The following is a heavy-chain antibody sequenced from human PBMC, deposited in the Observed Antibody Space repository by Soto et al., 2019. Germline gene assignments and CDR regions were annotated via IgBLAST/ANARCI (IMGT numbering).Heavy chain of an antibody. CDR3: ATVNIVVVVAATPQFWFAP. CDR1: GYTLTELS. CDR2: FDPEDGET. V-gene: IGHV1-24*01. J-gene: IGHJ5*02. D-gene: IGHD2-15*01. Sequence: GASVKVSCKVSGYTLTELSMHWVRQAPGKGLEWMGGFDPEDGETIYAQKFQGRVTMTEDTSTDTAYMELSSLRSEDTAVYYCATVNIVVVVAATPQFWFAPWGQGTLVTSPQ.